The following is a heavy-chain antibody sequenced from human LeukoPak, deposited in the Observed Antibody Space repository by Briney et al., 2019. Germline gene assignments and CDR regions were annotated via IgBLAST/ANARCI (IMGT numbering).Heavy chain of an antibody. CDR1: GGSISRSSYY. J-gene: IGHJ4*02. D-gene: IGHD3-3*01. Sequence: SEPLSLTCSVSGGSISRSSYYWTWIRQSPGRGLEWIGYTYYSGSTLYNPSLKSRVTISVDTSKNQFSLRLTSVTAADTAVYYCARPRGGLWSGYDYWGQGVLVTVSP. V-gene: IGHV4-39*01. CDR3: ARPRGGLWSGYDY. CDR2: TYYSGST.